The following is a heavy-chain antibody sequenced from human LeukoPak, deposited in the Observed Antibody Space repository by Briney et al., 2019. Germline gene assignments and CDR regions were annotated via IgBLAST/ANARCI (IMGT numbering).Heavy chain of an antibody. CDR2: INPKTGGT. Sequence: GASVKVSCKVSGYTFTDYYIHWVRQAPGQGPEWMGWINPKTGGTNYAQRFQGRLTMTRDTSISTAYMEVSSLRSDDTAVYYCASWIQGGSRLGDWFDPWGQGTLVIVSS. V-gene: IGHV1-2*02. CDR1: GYTFTDYY. J-gene: IGHJ5*02. CDR3: ASWIQGGSRLGDWFDP. D-gene: IGHD5-18*01.